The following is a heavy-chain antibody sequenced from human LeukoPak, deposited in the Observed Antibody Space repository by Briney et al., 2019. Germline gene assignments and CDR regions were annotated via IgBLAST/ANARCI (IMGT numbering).Heavy chain of an antibody. CDR2: IYYSGST. J-gene: IGHJ5*02. CDR1: GGSISSYY. D-gene: IGHD5-12*01. V-gene: IGHV4-59*01. CDR3: ARGGYSGYDYLANWFDP. Sequence: PSETLSLTCTVSGGSISSYYWSWIRQPPGKGLEWIGYIYYSGSTNYNPSLKSRVTISVDTSKNQFSLKLSSVTAADTAVYYCARGGYSGYDYLANWFDPWGQGTLVTVSS.